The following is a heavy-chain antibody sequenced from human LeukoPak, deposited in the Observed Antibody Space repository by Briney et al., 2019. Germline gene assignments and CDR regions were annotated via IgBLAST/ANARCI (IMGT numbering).Heavy chain of an antibody. J-gene: IGHJ5*02. CDR1: GYTFTSYD. V-gene: IGHV1-18*01. Sequence: ASVKVSCKASGYTFTSYDINWVRQAPGQGLEWMGWISAYNGNTNYARKLQGRVTMTTDTSTSTAYMELRSLRSDDTAVYYCARELLRDPSPWFDPWGQGTLVTVSS. CDR3: ARELLRDPSPWFDP. D-gene: IGHD2-15*01. CDR2: ISAYNGNT.